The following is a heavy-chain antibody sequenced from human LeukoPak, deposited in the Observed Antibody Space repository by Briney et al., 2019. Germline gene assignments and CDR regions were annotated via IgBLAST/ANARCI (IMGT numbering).Heavy chain of an antibody. J-gene: IGHJ4*02. V-gene: IGHV3-30*03. CDR3: AAYRVRGVNSDY. Sequence: PGGSLRLSCAASGFTFSSYGMSWVRQAPGKGLEWVAVISYDGSNKYYADSVKGRFTISRDNSKNTLYLQMNSLRAEDTAVYYCAAYRVRGVNSDYWGQGTLVTVSS. D-gene: IGHD3-10*01. CDR1: GFTFSSYG. CDR2: ISYDGSNK.